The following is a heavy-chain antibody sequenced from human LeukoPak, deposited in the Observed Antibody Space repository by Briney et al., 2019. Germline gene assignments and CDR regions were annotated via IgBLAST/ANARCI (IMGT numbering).Heavy chain of an antibody. Sequence: PGGSLRLSCAASGFSFSNSWMSWGRQAPGKGLEWVANIKKDGSEKIYGDSVKGRLTISRDNAKSSLFLQMNSLRLEDTAVYYCASQDSNNAFEIWGQGTKVTVSS. V-gene: IGHV3-7*01. CDR2: IKKDGSEK. J-gene: IGHJ3*02. D-gene: IGHD3-22*01. CDR1: GFSFSNSW. CDR3: ASQDSNNAFEI.